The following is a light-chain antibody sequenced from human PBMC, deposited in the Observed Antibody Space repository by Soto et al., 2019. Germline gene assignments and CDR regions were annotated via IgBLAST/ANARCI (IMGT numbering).Light chain of an antibody. J-gene: IGKJ1*01. CDR3: MQALQTPRT. CDR1: QSLLHSNGYNY. V-gene: IGKV2-28*01. CDR2: LGS. Sequence: DTVMTQSPLSLPVTPGEPASISCRSSQSLLHSNGYNYLDWYLQKPGQSPQLLIYLGSNRASGVPDRFSGRGSGTDFTLKISRVEAEDVGVYYCMQALQTPRTFGQGTKVEIK.